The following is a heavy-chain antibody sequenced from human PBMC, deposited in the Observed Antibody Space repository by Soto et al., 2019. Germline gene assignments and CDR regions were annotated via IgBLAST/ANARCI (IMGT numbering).Heavy chain of an antibody. V-gene: IGHV4-34*01. J-gene: IGHJ4*02. D-gene: IGHD3-3*01. CDR1: GGSFSRYY. Sequence: SETRSLTCAVYGGSFSRYYWSWIRQPPGKGLEWIGEINHSGSTNYNPSLKSRVTISVDTSKNQFSLKLSAVTAADTAVYYCARGNGGYDFWSGYKYWGQGTLVTVSS. CDR3: ARGNGGYDFWSGYKY. CDR2: INHSGST.